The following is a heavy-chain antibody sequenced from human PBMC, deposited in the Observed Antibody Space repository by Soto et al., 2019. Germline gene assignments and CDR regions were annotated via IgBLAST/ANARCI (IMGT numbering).Heavy chain of an antibody. CDR3: ARADPDASVGY. CDR2: ISYSGST. J-gene: IGHJ4*02. D-gene: IGHD3-16*01. V-gene: IGHV4-59*01. Sequence: WTWLRQSPGKGLEWIGYISYSGSTYYNPSHKSRVTISADTSRNQFSLKLSAVISADTAVYYCARADPDASVGYWGQGTPVTVSS.